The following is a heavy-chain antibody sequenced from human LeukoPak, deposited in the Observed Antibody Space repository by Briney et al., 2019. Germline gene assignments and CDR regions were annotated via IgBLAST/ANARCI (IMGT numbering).Heavy chain of an antibody. CDR2: IFHSGST. CDR1: GYSISSGYY. CDR3: ARAALLIEPQNFDY. Sequence: SETLSLTCTVSGYSISSGYYWGWIRQPPGKGLEWIGSIFHSGSTYYNPSLKSRVTISVDTSRNQFSLKVSSVTAADTAVYYCARAALLIEPQNFDYWGQGTLVTVSS. D-gene: IGHD2-15*01. J-gene: IGHJ4*02. V-gene: IGHV4-38-2*02.